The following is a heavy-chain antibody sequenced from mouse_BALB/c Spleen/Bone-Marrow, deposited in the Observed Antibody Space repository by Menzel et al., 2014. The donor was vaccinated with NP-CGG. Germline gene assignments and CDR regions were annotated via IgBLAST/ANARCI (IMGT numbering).Heavy chain of an antibody. J-gene: IGHJ2*01. CDR3: ARAAYFSGREYFFY. D-gene: IGHD1-1*01. CDR2: INPNSGGT. CDR1: GYPFTGYT. V-gene: IGHV1-18*01. Sequence: EVQLQQSGPELVMPGASMKISCKASGYPFTGYTMNWVKQSHGKNLEWIGLINPNSGGTSYNQKFKGKATLNVDKSSSTAYMGRLRLTSEDSVVYFCARAAYFSGREYFFYWGPGTPLTDSS.